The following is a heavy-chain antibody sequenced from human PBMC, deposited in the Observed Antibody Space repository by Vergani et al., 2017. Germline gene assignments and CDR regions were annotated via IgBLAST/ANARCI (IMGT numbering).Heavy chain of an antibody. D-gene: IGHD1-1*01. V-gene: IGHV3-23*04. CDR3: ATQRTGSYYFNY. J-gene: IGHJ4*02. CDR2: ISGSGGST. Sequence: VQLVESGGGLVKPGGSLRLSCAASGFTFSDYYMSWIRQAPGKGLEWVSAISGSGGSTYYADSVKGRFTISRDNSKNTLYLQMNSLRPEDTAVYYCATQRTGSYYFNYWGQGTLVTVSS. CDR1: GFTFSDYY.